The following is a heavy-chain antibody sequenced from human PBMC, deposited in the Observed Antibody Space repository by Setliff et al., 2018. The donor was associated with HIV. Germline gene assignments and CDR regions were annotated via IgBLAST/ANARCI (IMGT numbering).Heavy chain of an antibody. J-gene: IGHJ5*02. V-gene: IGHV1-18*01. D-gene: IGHD1-26*01. Sequence: VKVSCTASGYSFINYGISWVRQAPGQGPEWMGWISPYTGNTDYAPRLLGRVTMNTDTSTSTAYLELRSLTSDDTAVYYCARARLQGIVTAVGPRDNCLDPWGQGTRVTVSS. CDR3: ARARLQGIVTAVGPRDNCLDP. CDR2: ISPYTGNT. CDR1: GYSFINYG.